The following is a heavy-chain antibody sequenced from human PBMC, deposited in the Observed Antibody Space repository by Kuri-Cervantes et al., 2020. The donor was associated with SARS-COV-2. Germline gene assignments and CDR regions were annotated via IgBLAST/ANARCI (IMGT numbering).Heavy chain of an antibody. CDR2: ISAYNGNT. J-gene: IGHJ3*02. V-gene: IGHV1-18*01. CDR1: GYTFTSYG. Sequence: DSGKGCCKASGYTFTSYGISWVRQAPGQGLEWMGWISAYNGNTNYAQKLQGRVTMTTDTSTSTAYMELRSLRSGDTAVYYCARGEGAAPDLDAFDIWGQGTMVTVSS. D-gene: IGHD1-26*01. CDR3: ARGEGAAPDLDAFDI.